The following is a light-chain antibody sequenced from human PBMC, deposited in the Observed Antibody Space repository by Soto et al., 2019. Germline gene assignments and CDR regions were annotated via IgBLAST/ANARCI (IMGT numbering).Light chain of an antibody. CDR2: AAS. CDR1: QDISNF. V-gene: IGKV1-27*01. CDR3: QKCDNAPFT. J-gene: IGKJ3*01. Sequence: DIQMTQSPSSLSASVGDRVTITCRASQDISNFLGWYQQKPGKIPVLLIYAASTLQSGVPSRFSGSGSGTDFTLTISSLQPEDVAPYYCQKCDNAPFTLGPGTKVDLK.